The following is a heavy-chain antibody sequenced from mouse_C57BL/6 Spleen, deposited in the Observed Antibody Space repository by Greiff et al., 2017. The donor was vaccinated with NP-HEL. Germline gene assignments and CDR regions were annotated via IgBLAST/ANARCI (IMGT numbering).Heavy chain of an antibody. V-gene: IGHV1-42*01. J-gene: IGHJ1*03. D-gene: IGHD2-3*01. CDR2: INPSTGGT. CDR1: GYSFTGYY. Sequence: EVQLQQSGPELVKPGASVKISCKASGYSFTGYYMNWVKQSPEKSLEWIGEINPSTGGTTYNQKFKAKATLTVDKSSSTAYMQLKSLTSEDSAVYYCARGDGYYDFDVWGTGTTVTVSS. CDR3: ARGDGYYDFDV.